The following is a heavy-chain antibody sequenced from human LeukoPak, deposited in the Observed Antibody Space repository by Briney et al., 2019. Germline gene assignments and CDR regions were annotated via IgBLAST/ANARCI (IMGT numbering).Heavy chain of an antibody. CDR2: IYAGDSDT. Sequence: GESLKISCKASGYAFDNYWIGWVRQMPGQGLEWMGIIYAGDSDTRYSPSFQGQVSISVDRSISTAYLQWSSLKASDTAMYYCARRLNYYGSGASDIYYYGMDVWGQGTTVTVSS. CDR3: ARRLNYYGSGASDIYYYGMDV. J-gene: IGHJ6*02. D-gene: IGHD3-10*01. V-gene: IGHV5-51*01. CDR1: GYAFDNYW.